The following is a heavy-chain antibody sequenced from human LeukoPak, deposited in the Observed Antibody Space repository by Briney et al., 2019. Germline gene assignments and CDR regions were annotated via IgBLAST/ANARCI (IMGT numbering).Heavy chain of an antibody. CDR2: IWYDGSNK. Sequence: PGRSLRLSCAASGFTFSSYAMHWVRQAPGKGLEWVAVIWYDGSNKYYADSVKGRFTISRDNSKNTLYLQMNSLRAEDTAVYYCARDLRGIDYWGQGTLVTVSS. CDR3: ARDLRGIDY. J-gene: IGHJ4*02. V-gene: IGHV3-33*08. D-gene: IGHD3-16*01. CDR1: GFTFSSYA.